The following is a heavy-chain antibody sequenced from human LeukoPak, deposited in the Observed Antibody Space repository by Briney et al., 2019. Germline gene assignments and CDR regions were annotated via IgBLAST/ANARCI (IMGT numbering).Heavy chain of an antibody. Sequence: SVKISCKASGGTFSSYAISWVRQAPGQGLEWMGGIIPIFGTADYAQKFQGRVTITTDESTSTAYMELSSLRSEDTAVYYCASCDYYDSSGYCCFDYWGQGTLVTVSS. CDR1: GGTFSSYA. J-gene: IGHJ4*02. D-gene: IGHD3-22*01. CDR3: ASCDYYDSSGYCCFDY. V-gene: IGHV1-69*05. CDR2: IIPIFGTA.